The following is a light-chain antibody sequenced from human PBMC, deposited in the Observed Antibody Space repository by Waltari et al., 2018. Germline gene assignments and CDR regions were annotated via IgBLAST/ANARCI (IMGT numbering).Light chain of an antibody. CDR2: SNN. V-gene: IGLV1-44*01. J-gene: IGLJ2*01. CDR1: SPNIGSNT. CDR3: AAWDDSLNGVV. Sequence: QSVLTQPPSASGTPGQRVTSSCSGSSPNIGSNTVNWYQHLPGTAPKLLIYSNNQRPSGVPDRFSGSKSGTSASLAISGLQSEDEADYYCAAWDDSLNGVVFGGGTKLTVL.